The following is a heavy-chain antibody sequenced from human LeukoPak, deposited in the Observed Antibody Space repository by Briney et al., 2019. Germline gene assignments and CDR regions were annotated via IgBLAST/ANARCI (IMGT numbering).Heavy chain of an antibody. CDR3: AKDPSMVRGGYYGYDMDV. J-gene: IGHJ6*03. V-gene: IGHV3-33*02. CDR2: IGWDKTDK. Sequence: GRSLRLSCAASGFTFSSHGMHWVRQAPGKGLEWLVLIGWDKTDKYYADSAKGRFTISRDNSKNTLFLQMNSLRPEDTAVYYCAKDPSMVRGGYYGYDMDVWGKGTTVTVSS. CDR1: GFTFSSHG. D-gene: IGHD3-10*01.